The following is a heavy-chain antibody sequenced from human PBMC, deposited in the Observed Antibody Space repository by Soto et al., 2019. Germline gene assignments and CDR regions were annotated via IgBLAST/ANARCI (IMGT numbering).Heavy chain of an antibody. CDR2: IYYSGST. V-gene: IGHV4-59*01. Sequence: TSETLSLACTVSVGSISSYYWSWIRQPPGKGLEWIGYIYYSGSTNYNPSLKSRVTISVDTSKNQFSLKLSSVTAADTAVYYCASTPLGITTNWFDPWGQGTLVTVSS. D-gene: IGHD3-22*01. CDR3: ASTPLGITTNWFDP. CDR1: VGSISSYY. J-gene: IGHJ5*02.